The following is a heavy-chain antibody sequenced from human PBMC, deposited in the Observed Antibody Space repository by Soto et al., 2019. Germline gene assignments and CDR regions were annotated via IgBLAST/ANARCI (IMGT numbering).Heavy chain of an antibody. J-gene: IGHJ4*02. D-gene: IGHD3-22*01. CDR2: ISYDGSNK. Sequence: QVQLVESGGGVVQPGRSLRLSCAASGFTFSSYGMHWVRQAPGKGLEWVAVISYDGSNKYYADSVKGRFTISRDNSKNTLYLQMNSLRAEDTAVYYCAKTGSSGYLFDYWGQGTLVTVSS. CDR3: AKTGSSGYLFDY. V-gene: IGHV3-30*18. CDR1: GFTFSSYG.